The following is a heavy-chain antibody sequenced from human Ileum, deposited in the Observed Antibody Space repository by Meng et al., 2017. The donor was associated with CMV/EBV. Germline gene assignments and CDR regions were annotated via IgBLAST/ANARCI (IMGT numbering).Heavy chain of an antibody. CDR1: ADSICSGNYY. Sequence: QLWSQESVPGPVRTSESLSLTSRSSADSICSGNYYWGWIRQPPGKELESLGGIDYSGSTYDNPSLKSRVTMSVDQSKNQFSLRLSSVTAADTAIYYCVGDWGPYKSRGYFDPWGQGTLVTVSS. CDR2: IDYSGST. J-gene: IGHJ5*02. V-gene: IGHV4-39*07. CDR3: VGDWGPYKSRGYFDP. D-gene: IGHD5-12*01.